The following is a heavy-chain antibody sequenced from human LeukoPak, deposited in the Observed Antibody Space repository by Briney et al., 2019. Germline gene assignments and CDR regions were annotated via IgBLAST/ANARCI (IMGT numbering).Heavy chain of an antibody. CDR1: GGSISSYY. CDR3: AKYYYGSGSYYTPIQAFDI. D-gene: IGHD3-10*01. V-gene: IGHV4-34*01. J-gene: IGHJ3*02. CDR2: INHSGST. Sequence: PSETLSLTCTVSGGSISSYYWSWIRQPPGKGLEWIGEINHSGSTNYNPSLKSRVTISVDTSKNQFSLKLSSVTAADTAVYYCAKYYYGSGSYYTPIQAFDIWGQGTMVTVSS.